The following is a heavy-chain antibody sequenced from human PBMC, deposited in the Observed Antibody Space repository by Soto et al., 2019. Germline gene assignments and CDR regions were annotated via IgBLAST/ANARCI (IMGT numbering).Heavy chain of an antibody. D-gene: IGHD6-13*01. CDR1: GFTFSSYS. J-gene: IGHJ3*02. V-gene: IGHV3-21*01. CDR3: ARVSGIADHDAFDI. CDR2: ISSSSSYI. Sequence: NPGGSLRLSCAASGFTFSSYSMNWVRQAPGKGLEWVSSISSSSSYIYYADSVKGRFTISRDNAKNSLYLQMNSLRAEDTAVYYCARVSGIADHDAFDIWGQGTMVTVSS.